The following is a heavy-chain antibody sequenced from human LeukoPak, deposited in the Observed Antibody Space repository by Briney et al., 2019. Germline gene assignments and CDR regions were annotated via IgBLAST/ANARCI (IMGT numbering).Heavy chain of an antibody. J-gene: IGHJ6*03. V-gene: IGHV3-43*02. CDR3: AKDDVIAASCYYYYMDV. D-gene: IGHD6-25*01. CDR1: GFTIDDYA. Sequence: GGSLRLSCAASGFTIDDYAMHWVRQAPGKGLEWVSLINGDGGSTYYEDAVKGRFTISRDNSKNSLYLQMNSLRTEDTALYYCAKDDVIAASCYYYYMDVWGKGTTVTVSS. CDR2: INGDGGST.